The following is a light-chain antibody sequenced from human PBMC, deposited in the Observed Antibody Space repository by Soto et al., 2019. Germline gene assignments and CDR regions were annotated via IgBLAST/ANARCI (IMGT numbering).Light chain of an antibody. CDR3: ETWDSNTRV. CDR2: LEGSGSY. V-gene: IGLV4-60*02. J-gene: IGLJ2*01. CDR1: SRHSSYI. Sequence: QPVLTQSSSASASLGSSVKLTCTLSSRHSSYIIAWHQQQQRKAPRYLMKLEGSGSYNKGSGVPDRFSCSSARADRYLTSSNPQFEDEDNCYCETWDSNTRVFGTGTKLTVL.